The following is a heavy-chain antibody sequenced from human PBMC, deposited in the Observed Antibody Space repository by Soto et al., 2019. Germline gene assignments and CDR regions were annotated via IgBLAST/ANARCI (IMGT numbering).Heavy chain of an antibody. CDR3: ARASSSSSAADY. CDR2: IYDSESA. CDR1: GESISSGGYY. D-gene: IGHD6-6*01. J-gene: IGHJ4*02. Sequence: QVQLQESGPGLVKASQTLSLICSVSGESISSGGYYWSWIRHHPGKGLEWIGYIYDSESAYYNPSLKSRVTISMDTSKNHFAMKLRSVTAADTAVYYCARASSSSSAADYWGQGTLSTVSS. V-gene: IGHV4-31*03.